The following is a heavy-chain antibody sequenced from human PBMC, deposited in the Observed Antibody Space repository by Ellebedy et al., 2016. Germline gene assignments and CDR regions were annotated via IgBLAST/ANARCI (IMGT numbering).Heavy chain of an antibody. V-gene: IGHV3-23*01. CDR1: GLNFNTFF. J-gene: IGHJ4*02. CDR3: RQGHYSHY. D-gene: IGHD2-21*01. CDR2: INGAGGES. Sequence: GGSLRLXXTASGLNFNTFFMSWVRQAPGKGLEWVATINGAGGESYFADSVRGRFRISRDNSANTLYLQMNYLRTEDTALYYCRQGHYSHYWGQGTLVTVSS.